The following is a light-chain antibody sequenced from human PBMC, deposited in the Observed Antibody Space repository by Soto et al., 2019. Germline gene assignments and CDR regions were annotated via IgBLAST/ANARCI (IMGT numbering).Light chain of an antibody. Sequence: QSLLTQPASVSGSPGQSIAISCSGTSSDVGAYNYVSWYQQHSGKAPKLMIYDVNYRPSGISDRFSASKSGNTATLTISRLQAEDEADYYCSSYTTSSSYVFGSGTRSP. CDR2: DVN. J-gene: IGLJ1*01. V-gene: IGLV2-14*01. CDR1: SSDVGAYNY. CDR3: SSYTTSSSYV.